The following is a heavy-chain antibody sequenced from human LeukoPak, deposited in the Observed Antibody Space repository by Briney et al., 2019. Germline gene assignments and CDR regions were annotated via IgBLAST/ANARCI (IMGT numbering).Heavy chain of an antibody. J-gene: IGHJ6*03. CDR3: ARSPRYYYDSRGYYKAYYYYYMDV. CDR1: GGTFSSYA. CDR2: IIPIFGTT. Sequence: ASVKVSCKTSGGTFSSYAISWVRQAPGQGLEWMGGIIPIFGTTHYAQKFQGRVTITADESTSTAYMELSSLRSEDTAMYFCARSPRYYYDSRGYYKAYYYYYMDVWGKGTTVTISS. V-gene: IGHV1-69*13. D-gene: IGHD3-22*01.